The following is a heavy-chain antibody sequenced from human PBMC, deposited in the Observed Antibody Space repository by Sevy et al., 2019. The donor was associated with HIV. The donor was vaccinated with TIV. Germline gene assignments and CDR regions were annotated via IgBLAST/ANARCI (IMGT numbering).Heavy chain of an antibody. V-gene: IGHV3-23*01. D-gene: IGHD2-8*01. CDR1: GFAFNTYA. J-gene: IGHJ3*02. CDR3: AKEATRAVMVAYAFDM. Sequence: GESLKISCTASGFAFNTYAMYWVRQAPGKGLEWVSSISTNGNITYYADSVKGRFIVSRDSCKNTVYLQMHSLRVDDTAVYYCAKEATRAVMVAYAFDMWGQGTTVTVSS. CDR2: ISTNGNIT.